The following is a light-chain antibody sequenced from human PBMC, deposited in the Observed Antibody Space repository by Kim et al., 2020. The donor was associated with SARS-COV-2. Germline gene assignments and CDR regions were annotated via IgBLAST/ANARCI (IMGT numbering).Light chain of an antibody. Sequence: SAGQAGSITWSGEKWGDKCAWWYQQKPGQAPVLVIYQDSKRPSGGPERFSGSNSGNTATLTISGTQAMDEADYYCQAWDSSTFWVFGGGTQLTVL. CDR1: KWGDKC. CDR3: QAWDSSTFWV. CDR2: QDS. V-gene: IGLV3-1*01. J-gene: IGLJ3*02.